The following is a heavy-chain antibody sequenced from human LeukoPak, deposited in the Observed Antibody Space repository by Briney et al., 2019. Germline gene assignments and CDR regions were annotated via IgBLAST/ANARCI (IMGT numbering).Heavy chain of an antibody. CDR3: VKRDVSQNNFDY. CDR2: IRYDGSYK. J-gene: IGHJ4*02. Sequence: PGGSLRLSCAASGFTFSDYDMHWVRQAPGKGLEWVAFIRYDGSYKYYVDSVKGRFTISRDNSKNTLYLQMNSLRGEDTAVYYCVKRDVSQNNFDYWGQGTLVTVSS. CDR1: GFTFSDYD. D-gene: IGHD5/OR15-5a*01. V-gene: IGHV3-30*02.